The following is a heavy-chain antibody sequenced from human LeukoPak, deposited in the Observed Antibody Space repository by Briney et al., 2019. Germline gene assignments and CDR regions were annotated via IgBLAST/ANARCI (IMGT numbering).Heavy chain of an antibody. D-gene: IGHD3-3*01. CDR1: GGSIRSSSHY. CDR2: ISYSGST. V-gene: IGHV4-39*07. J-gene: IGHJ4*02. Sequence: SETLSLTCTVSGGSIRSSSHYWGWIRQPPGKRLEWIGSISYSGSTYYNPSLKSRVTISVDTSKNQFSLKLSSVTAADTAVYYCARDFGFWSGYSSFDYWGQGTLVTVSS. CDR3: ARDFGFWSGYSSFDY.